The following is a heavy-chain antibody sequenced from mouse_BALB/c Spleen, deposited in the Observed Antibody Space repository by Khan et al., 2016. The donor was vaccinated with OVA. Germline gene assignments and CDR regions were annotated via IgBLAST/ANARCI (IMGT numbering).Heavy chain of an antibody. Sequence: APAIDRTPTTATTHGNNKHDPKFQGKATITADTSSNTAYLQLSSLTSEDTAVYYCARMARKWGQGTTLTVSS. CDR3: ARMARK. J-gene: IGHJ2*01. V-gene: IGHV14-3*02. CDR2: TATTHGNN.